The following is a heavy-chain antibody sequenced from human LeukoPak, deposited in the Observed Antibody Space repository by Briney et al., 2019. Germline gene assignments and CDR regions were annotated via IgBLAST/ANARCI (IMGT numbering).Heavy chain of an antibody. CDR3: AKTYYDILTGYGGPYYMDV. CDR2: IYYSGST. V-gene: IGHV4-59*01. J-gene: IGHJ6*03. D-gene: IGHD3-9*01. Sequence: SETLSLTCTVSGGSISSYYWSWIRQSPGKGLEWIGYIYYSGSTNYNPSLKSRVTISVDTSKNQFSLKLSSVTAADTAVYYCAKTYYDILTGYGGPYYMDVWGKGTTVTVSS. CDR1: GGSISSYY.